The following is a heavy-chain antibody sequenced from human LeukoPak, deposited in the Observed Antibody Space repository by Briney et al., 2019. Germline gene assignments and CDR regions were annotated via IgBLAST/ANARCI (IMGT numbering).Heavy chain of an antibody. D-gene: IGHD6-19*01. CDR1: GFTFSSYA. J-gene: IGHJ5*02. V-gene: IGHV3-23*01. CDR3: XXRSGXXXXXXXX. CDR2: ISGSGGST. Sequence: SGGSLRLSCAASGFTFSSYAMSWVRQAPGKGLEWVSAISGSGGSTYYADSVKGRFTISRDNSKNTLYLQMNSPRAGDTAVYDXXXRSGXXXXXXXXXGXGTLVTVSS.